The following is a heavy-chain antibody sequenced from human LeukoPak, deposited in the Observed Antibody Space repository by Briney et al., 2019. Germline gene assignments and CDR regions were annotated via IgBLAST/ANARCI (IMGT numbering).Heavy chain of an antibody. CDR2: INHSGST. D-gene: IGHD3-10*01. Sequence: PSETLSLTCAVYGGSFSGYYWSWIRQPPGKGLEWIGEINHSGSTNYNPSLKSRVTISVDTSKNQFSLKLSSVTAADTAVYYCARDTGFYYGSGSYYTNNWFDPWGQGTLVTVSS. CDR3: ARDTGFYYGSGSYYTNNWFDP. V-gene: IGHV4-34*01. CDR1: GGSFSGYY. J-gene: IGHJ5*02.